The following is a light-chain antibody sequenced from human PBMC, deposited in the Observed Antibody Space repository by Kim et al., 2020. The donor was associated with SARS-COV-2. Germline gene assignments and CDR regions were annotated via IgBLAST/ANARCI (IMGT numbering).Light chain of an antibody. Sequence: APVNIPCTLSSGLNRYAITWHQQQPDKGPRFLMKVHSDGSYYKGDGIPARFSGSTSGTERYLTISSLQSDDAAVYYCQTWDSDSRVFGGGTQLTVL. CDR1: SGLNRYA. V-gene: IGLV4-69*01. CDR3: QTWDSDSRV. J-gene: IGLJ3*02. CDR2: VHSDGSY.